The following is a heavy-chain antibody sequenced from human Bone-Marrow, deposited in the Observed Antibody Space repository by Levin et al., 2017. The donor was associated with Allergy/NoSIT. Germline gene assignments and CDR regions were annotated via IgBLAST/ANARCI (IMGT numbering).Heavy chain of an antibody. CDR3: ARDVLLWFGGWDP. CDR1: GYTFTGYY. Sequence: GGSLRLSCKASGYTFTGYYMHWVRQAPGQGLEWMGWINPNSGGTNYAQKFQGRVTMTRDTSISTAYMELSRLRSDDTAVYYCARDVLLWFGGWDPWGQGTLVTVSS. V-gene: IGHV1-2*02. J-gene: IGHJ5*02. D-gene: IGHD3-10*01. CDR2: INPNSGGT.